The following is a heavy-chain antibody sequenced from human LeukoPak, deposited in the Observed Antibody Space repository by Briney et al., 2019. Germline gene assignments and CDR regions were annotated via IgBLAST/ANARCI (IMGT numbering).Heavy chain of an antibody. CDR3: ATYWRHFDWLLSDI. Sequence: GGSLRLSCEASGFTFGDYWMTWVRQAPGKGLEGVANIKQDGSENHCVDSVKGRFTISRDNAKNSLYLQMNSLRAEDTAVYYCATYWRHFDWLLSDIWGLGTMVTVSS. V-gene: IGHV3-7*05. J-gene: IGHJ3*02. D-gene: IGHD3-9*01. CDR2: IKQDGSEN. CDR1: GFTFGDYW.